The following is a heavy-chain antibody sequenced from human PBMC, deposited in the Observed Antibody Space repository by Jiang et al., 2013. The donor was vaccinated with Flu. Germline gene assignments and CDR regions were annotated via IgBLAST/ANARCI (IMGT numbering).Heavy chain of an antibody. D-gene: IGHD2-15*01. V-gene: IGHV5-51*01. CDR2: IYPDDSDS. CDR3: ARQYCSDGSCYSTSDF. CDR1: GYTFTRFW. J-gene: IGHJ4*02. Sequence: SLKISCKGSGYTFTRFWIAWVRQMPGKGLEWMGIIYPDDSDSRYSPSFQGQVTFSADKSITTAYLQWSSLKASDTAMYYCARQYCSDGSCYSTSDFWGQGTLVTVST.